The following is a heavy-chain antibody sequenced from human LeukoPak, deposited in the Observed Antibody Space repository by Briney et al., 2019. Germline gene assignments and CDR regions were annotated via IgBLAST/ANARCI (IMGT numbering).Heavy chain of an antibody. D-gene: IGHD6-19*01. V-gene: IGHV3-20*04. CDR2: INWNGGST. CDR1: GFTFDDYG. CDR3: AREGPVAGYYYYYYYMDV. Sequence: GGSLRLSCAASGFTFDDYGMSWVRQAPGKGLEWVSGINWNGGSTGYADSVKGRFTISRENAKNSLYLQMNSLRAEDTALYYCAREGPVAGYYYYYYYMDVWGKGTTVTVSS. J-gene: IGHJ6*03.